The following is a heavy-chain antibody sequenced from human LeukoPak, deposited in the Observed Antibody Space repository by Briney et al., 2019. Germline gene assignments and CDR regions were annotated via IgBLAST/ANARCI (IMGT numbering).Heavy chain of an antibody. CDR2: ISAYNGNT. D-gene: IGHD3-22*01. CDR3: ARDWGKTMIVNWFDP. V-gene: IGHV1-18*01. Sequence: ASVKVSCKASGYTFTSYGISWVRQAPGQGLEWMGWISAYNGNTNYAQKLRGRVTMTTDTSTSTAYMELRSLRSDDTAVYYCARDWGKTMIVNWFDPWGQGTLVTVSS. CDR1: GYTFTSYG. J-gene: IGHJ5*02.